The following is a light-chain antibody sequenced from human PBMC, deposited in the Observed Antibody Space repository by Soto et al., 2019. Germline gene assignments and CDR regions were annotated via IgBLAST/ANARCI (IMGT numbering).Light chain of an antibody. V-gene: IGLV6-57*04. CDR1: SGSIASNY. CDR3: QSYDSSSRV. Sequence: NFMLTQPHSVSESPGKTVTISCTRSSGSIASNYVQWFQQRPGSAPTTVIYEDNQRPSGVPDRFSGSIDSSSNSASLTISGLKTEDEADYYCQSYDSSSRVFGGGTRSPS. J-gene: IGLJ3*02. CDR2: EDN.